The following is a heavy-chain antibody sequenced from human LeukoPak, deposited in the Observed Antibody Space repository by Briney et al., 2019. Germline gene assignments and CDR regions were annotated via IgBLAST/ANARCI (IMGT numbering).Heavy chain of an antibody. V-gene: IGHV1-18*01. CDR3: ARVSDTSMVTPGFDS. Sequence: GASVKVSCKTSGYNFNRYTITWVRQAPRQGLEWMGWVSTSNGDTNYAEKFQGRVTMTTETVTKTAYMELRRLTSGDTAMYYCARVSDTSMVTPGFDSWGQGTLVTVSS. CDR2: VSTSNGDT. D-gene: IGHD5-18*01. J-gene: IGHJ4*02. CDR1: GYNFNRYT.